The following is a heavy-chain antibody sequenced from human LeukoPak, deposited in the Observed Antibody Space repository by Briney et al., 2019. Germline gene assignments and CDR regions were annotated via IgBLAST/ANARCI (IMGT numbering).Heavy chain of an antibody. D-gene: IGHD6-19*01. V-gene: IGHV3-21*01. CDR2: ISSSSSYI. CDR3: ARGPRGSSGSISDY. J-gene: IGHJ4*02. CDR1: GFTFSSYS. Sequence: GGSLRLSCAASGFTFSSYSMNWVRQAPGKGLEWVSSISSSSSYIYYADSVKGRFTISRDNAKNSLYLQMNSLRAEDTAVYYCARGPRGSSGSISDYWGQGTLVTVSS.